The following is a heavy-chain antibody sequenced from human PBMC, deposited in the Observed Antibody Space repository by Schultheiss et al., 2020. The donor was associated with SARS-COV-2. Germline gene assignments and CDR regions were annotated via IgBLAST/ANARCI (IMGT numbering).Heavy chain of an antibody. CDR3: ARRGAVSVAAKAFDI. CDR1: GFTFSSYD. V-gene: IGHV3-23*01. D-gene: IGHD2-15*01. Sequence: GGSLRLSCAASGFTFSSYDMHWVRQAPGKGLEWVSLISANGGDTYYADSVKGRFTISRDNSKNTLYLQMNSLRAEDTAVYYCARRGAVSVAAKAFDIWGQGTLVTVSS. J-gene: IGHJ3*02. CDR2: ISANGGDT.